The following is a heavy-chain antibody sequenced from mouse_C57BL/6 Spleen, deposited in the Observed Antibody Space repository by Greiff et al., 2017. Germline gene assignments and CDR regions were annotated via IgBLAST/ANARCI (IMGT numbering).Heavy chain of an antibody. CDR1: GYAFTNYL. J-gene: IGHJ2*01. CDR3: ARSITTVVAPFDY. Sequence: VKLQESGAELVRPGTSVKVSCKASGYAFTNYLIEWVKQRPGQGLEWIGVINPGSGGTNYNEKFKGKATLTADKSSSTAYMQLSSLTSEDSAVYFCARSITTVVAPFDYWGQGTTLTVSS. D-gene: IGHD1-1*01. V-gene: IGHV1-54*01. CDR2: INPGSGGT.